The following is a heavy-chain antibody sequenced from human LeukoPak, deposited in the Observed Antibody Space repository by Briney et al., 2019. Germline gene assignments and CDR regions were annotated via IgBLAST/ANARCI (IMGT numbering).Heavy chain of an antibody. J-gene: IGHJ3*02. CDR1: GFTFSNYA. V-gene: IGHV3-23*01. CDR3: AKHLLVGGTRGAYAFDI. CDR2: ISGITTNT. Sequence: GGSLRLSCAASGFTFSNYAMSWVRQAPGKGLEWVSLISGITTNTYYADSVKGRFTNARDNSKNTLDLQMNSLKAEDTAGYYCAKHLLVGGTRGAYAFDIWGRGTMVTVSS. D-gene: IGHD1-26*01.